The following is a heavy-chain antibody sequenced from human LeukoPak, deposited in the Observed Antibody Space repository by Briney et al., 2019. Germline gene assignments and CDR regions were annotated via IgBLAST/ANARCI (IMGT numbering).Heavy chain of an antibody. V-gene: IGHV4-30-4*01. CDR1: GGSISSGDYY. CDR3: ARGVEMATITNWFDP. J-gene: IGHJ5*02. CDR2: IYYSGST. D-gene: IGHD5-24*01. Sequence: PSQTLSLTCTVSGGSISSGDYYWSWIRQPPGKGLEWIGYIYYSGSTYYNPSLKSRVTISVDTSKNQFSLKLSSVTAADTAVYYCARGVEMATITNWFDPWGQGTLITVSS.